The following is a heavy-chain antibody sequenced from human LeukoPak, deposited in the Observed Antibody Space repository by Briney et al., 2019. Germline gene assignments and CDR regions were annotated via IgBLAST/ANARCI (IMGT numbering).Heavy chain of an antibody. D-gene: IGHD6-13*01. CDR1: GYTFTGYY. CDR3: ARDGSSWYETYYFDY. J-gene: IGHJ4*02. Sequence: ASVKVSCKASGYTFTGYYMHWVRQAPGQGLQWMGWINPNSGGTNYAQKFQGRVTMTRDTSISTAYMELSRLRSDDTAVYYCARDGSSWYETYYFDYWGQGTLVTVAS. CDR2: INPNSGGT. V-gene: IGHV1-2*02.